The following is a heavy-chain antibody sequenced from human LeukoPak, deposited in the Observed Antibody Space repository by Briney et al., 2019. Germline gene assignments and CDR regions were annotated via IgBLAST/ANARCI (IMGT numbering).Heavy chain of an antibody. Sequence: SETLSLTCTVSGGSVSSGSFYWGWIRQPPGKGLEWIGGIYYSGSTYYDPSLKSRVTISVDTSKNQFSLKLSSVTAADTAVYYCARDLRKGVVPAAKGVPNWFDPWGQGTLVTVSS. CDR2: IYYSGST. CDR3: ARDLRKGVVPAAKGVPNWFDP. V-gene: IGHV4-39*07. J-gene: IGHJ5*02. CDR1: GGSVSSGSFY. D-gene: IGHD2-2*01.